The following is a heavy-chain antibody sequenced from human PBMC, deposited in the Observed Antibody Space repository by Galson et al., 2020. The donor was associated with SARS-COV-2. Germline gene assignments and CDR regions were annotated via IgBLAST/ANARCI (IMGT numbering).Heavy chain of an antibody. CDR3: ARDRMTTFYYGMDV. CDR2: INYSGST. Sequence: TMSLTSTVSGGSIRSGGHYWSRTRQHPGKGLEWIGYINYSGSTYYNPSLKSRVTISVDTSKNQFSLKLSSVTAADTAVYYCARDRMTTFYYGMDVWGQGTTVTVSS. J-gene: IGHJ6*02. CDR1: GGSIRSGGHY. V-gene: IGHV4-31*03. D-gene: IGHD4-17*01.